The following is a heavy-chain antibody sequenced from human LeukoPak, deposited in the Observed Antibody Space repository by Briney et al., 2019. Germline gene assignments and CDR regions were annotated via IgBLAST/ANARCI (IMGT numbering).Heavy chain of an antibody. J-gene: IGHJ6*03. V-gene: IGHV3-30*02. Sequence: PGGSLRLSCAASGFTFSSYGMHWVRQAPGKGLEWVAFIRYDGSNKYYADSVKGRFTISRDNSKNTLYLQMNSLRAEDTAVYYCAKEPVRGVIYYYYMDVWGKGTTVTISS. D-gene: IGHD3-10*01. CDR1: GFTFSSYG. CDR2: IRYDGSNK. CDR3: AKEPVRGVIYYYYMDV.